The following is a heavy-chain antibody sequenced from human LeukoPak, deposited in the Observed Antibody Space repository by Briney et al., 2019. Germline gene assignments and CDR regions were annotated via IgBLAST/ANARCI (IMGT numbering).Heavy chain of an antibody. CDR2: IFYSGTT. Sequence: SETLSLTCTVSGGSISSYYWSWIRQPPGKGLEWIGFIFYSGTTNYNPSLKSRVTISVDTSKNQFSLKLSSVTAADTAVYYCARGIEMALDYWGQGTLVTVSS. CDR3: ARGIEMALDY. V-gene: IGHV4-59*12. D-gene: IGHD5-24*01. CDR1: GGSISSYY. J-gene: IGHJ4*02.